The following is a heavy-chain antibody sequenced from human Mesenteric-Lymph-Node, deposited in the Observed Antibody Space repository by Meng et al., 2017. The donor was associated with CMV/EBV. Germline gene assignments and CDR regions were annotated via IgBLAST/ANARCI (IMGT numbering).Heavy chain of an antibody. CDR1: GFIVSNNY. CDR2: ISYDGSNK. V-gene: IGHV3-30*18. J-gene: IGHJ2*01. Sequence: GESLKISCAVSGFIVSNNYMNWVRQAPGKGPEWVAVISYDGSNKYYADSVKGRFTISRDNSKNTLDLQMNSLRSEDTAMYYCAKEEQSRGAHWYLDVWGRGTLVTVSS. D-gene: IGHD1/OR15-1a*01. CDR3: AKEEQSRGAHWYLDV.